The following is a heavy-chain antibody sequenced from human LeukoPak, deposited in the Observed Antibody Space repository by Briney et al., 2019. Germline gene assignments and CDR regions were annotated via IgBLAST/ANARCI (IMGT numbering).Heavy chain of an antibody. CDR1: GFTFSSHW. CDR3: ARGIPNSYGKDY. CDR2: IKGDGSST. J-gene: IGHJ4*02. Sequence: QSGGSLRLSCAASGFTFSSHWMHWVRQAPGKGLVWVPRIKGDGSSTSYADSVKGRLTISRDNAKNTVYLQMNSLRGEDTAVYYCARGIPNSYGKDYWGQGTLVTVSS. V-gene: IGHV3-74*01. D-gene: IGHD3-16*01.